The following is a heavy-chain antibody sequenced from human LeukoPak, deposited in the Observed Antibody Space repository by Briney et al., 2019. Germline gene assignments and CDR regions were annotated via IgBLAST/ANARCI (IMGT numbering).Heavy chain of an antibody. J-gene: IGHJ4*02. Sequence: ASETLSLTCTVSGGSISSSSYYRGWIRQPPGKGLEWIGSIYYSGSTYYNPSLKSRVTISVDTSKNQFSLKLSSVTAADTAVYYFAGQYIVGATNNYWGREPWSPSPQ. CDR3: AGQYIVGATNNY. CDR2: IYYSGST. V-gene: IGHV4-39*01. CDR1: GGSISSSSYY. D-gene: IGHD1-26*01.